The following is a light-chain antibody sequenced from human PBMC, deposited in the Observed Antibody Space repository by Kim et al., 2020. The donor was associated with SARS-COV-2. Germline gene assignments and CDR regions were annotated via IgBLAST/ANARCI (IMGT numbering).Light chain of an antibody. J-gene: IGLJ2*01. V-gene: IGLV2-8*01. CDR1: SSDVGGYNY. CDR3: SSYAGSNNLV. Sequence: GQCVTISCTGNSSDVGGYNYVSWYQQHPGKAPKLMIYEVSKRPSGVPDRFSGSKSGNTASLTVSGLQAEDEADYYCSSYAGSNNLVFGGGTQLTVL. CDR2: EVS.